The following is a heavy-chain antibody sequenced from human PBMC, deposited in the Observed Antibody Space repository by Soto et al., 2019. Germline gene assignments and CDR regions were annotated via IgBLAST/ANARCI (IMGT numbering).Heavy chain of an antibody. J-gene: IGHJ4*02. D-gene: IGHD3-3*01. Sequence: GSLRLSCAASGFTLSSYAMSWVRQAPGKGLEWVSAISGSGGSTYYADSVKGRFTISRDNSKNTLYLQMNSLRAEDTAVYYCAKADGVLRFLEWSTPPPFDYWGQGTLVTVSS. CDR3: AKADGVLRFLEWSTPPPFDY. CDR2: ISGSGGST. CDR1: GFTLSSYA. V-gene: IGHV3-23*01.